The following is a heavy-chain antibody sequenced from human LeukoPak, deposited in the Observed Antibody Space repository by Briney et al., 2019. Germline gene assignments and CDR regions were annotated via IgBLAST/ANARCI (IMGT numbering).Heavy chain of an antibody. V-gene: IGHV1-46*01. Sequence: ASVKVSCKASGYTFTSYYMHWVRQAPGQGLEWMGIINPSGGSTSYAQKFQGRVTMTRDMSTSTVYMELSSLRSEDTAVYYCARDPPACSGGSCYSVNYFDYWGQGTLVTVSS. J-gene: IGHJ4*02. D-gene: IGHD2-15*01. CDR1: GYTFTSYY. CDR3: ARDPPACSGGSCYSVNYFDY. CDR2: INPSGGST.